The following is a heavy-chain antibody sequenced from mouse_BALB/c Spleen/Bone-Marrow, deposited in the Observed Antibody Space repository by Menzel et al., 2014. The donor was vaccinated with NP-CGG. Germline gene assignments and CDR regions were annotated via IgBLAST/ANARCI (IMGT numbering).Heavy chain of an antibody. D-gene: IGHD2-4*01. Sequence: VXGEESGPGLVAPSQSLSITCTVSGFSLNGYGVSWVRQPPGKGLEWLGMIWGDGSTDYNSALKSRLRINKENSTSQXXXXXXSLQTDDTARYYCARDSFLITRALDYWGQGTSATVSS. CDR3: ARDSFLITRALDY. CDR2: IWGDGST. V-gene: IGHV2-6-7*01. CDR1: GFSLNGYG. J-gene: IGHJ4*01.